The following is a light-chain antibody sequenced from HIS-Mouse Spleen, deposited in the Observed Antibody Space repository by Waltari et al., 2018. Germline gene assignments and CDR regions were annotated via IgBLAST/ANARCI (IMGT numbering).Light chain of an antibody. CDR1: SSNIGSNY. V-gene: IGLV1-47*01. CDR3: AAWDDSLSGYV. CDR2: RNT. J-gene: IGLJ1*01. Sequence: QSVLTQPPSASGTPGQRVTISCSGSSSNIGSNYVYWYQQLPGTAPKLLIYRNTHRPSGVPDRFSGSSAGTSASLAISGLRSEDEADYYCAAWDDSLSGYVFGTGTKVTVL.